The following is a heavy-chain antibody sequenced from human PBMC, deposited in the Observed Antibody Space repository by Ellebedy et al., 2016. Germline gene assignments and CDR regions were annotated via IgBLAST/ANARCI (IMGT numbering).Heavy chain of an antibody. J-gene: IGHJ4*02. CDR2: IYPGDSDT. V-gene: IGHV5-51*01. D-gene: IGHD3-22*01. Sequence: GESLKISCKGSGYSFTSYWIGWVRQMPGKGLEWMGIIYPGDSDTRYRPSFQGQVTISADKSISTAYLQWSSLKASDTAMYYCARIPYYYESSGPRFLDYWGQGTLVTVSA. CDR1: GYSFTSYW. CDR3: ARIPYYYESSGPRFLDY.